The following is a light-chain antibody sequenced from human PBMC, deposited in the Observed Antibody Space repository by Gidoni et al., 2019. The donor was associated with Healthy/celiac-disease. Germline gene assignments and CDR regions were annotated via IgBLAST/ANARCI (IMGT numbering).Light chain of an antibody. J-gene: IGKJ5*01. Sequence: DIQMTQSPSSLSASVGDRVTITCRASQSISSYLNLYQQKPGKAPKLLIYSASRLQSGVPSRFSGSGSGTDFTLTISSPQPEDFATYYCQQSYSTPRITFGQGTRLEIK. CDR3: QQSYSTPRIT. CDR1: QSISSY. V-gene: IGKV1-39*01. CDR2: SAS.